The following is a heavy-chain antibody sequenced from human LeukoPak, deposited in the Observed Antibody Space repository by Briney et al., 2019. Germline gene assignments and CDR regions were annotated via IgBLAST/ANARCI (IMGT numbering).Heavy chain of an antibody. J-gene: IGHJ4*02. Sequence: SETLSLTCTVSGGSISNYYWYWMRQPPGKGLEWIAYMYYSGNPNYNPSLKSRATISVDRSKNQFSLKLSSVTAADTAVYYCARSRGVVPSLFDYWGQGTLVTVSS. CDR1: GGSISNYY. CDR2: MYYSGNP. D-gene: IGHD3-3*01. CDR3: ARSRGVVPSLFDY. V-gene: IGHV4-59*12.